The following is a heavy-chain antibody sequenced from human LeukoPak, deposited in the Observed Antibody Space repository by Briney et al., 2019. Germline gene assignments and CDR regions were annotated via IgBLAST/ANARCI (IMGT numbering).Heavy chain of an antibody. D-gene: IGHD3-10*01. Sequence: GGSLRLSCAASVFIFSSFAMNWVRRAPGKGLEWVSGLSSTGPTTYYTPAVKGRFTISRDNSKNILYLDMNTLRAEDTAVYYCAKGARSYTSAFFDSWGQGTQVTVSS. J-gene: IGHJ4*02. CDR3: AKGARSYTSAFFDS. CDR1: VFIFSSFA. CDR2: LSSTGPTT. V-gene: IGHV3-23*01.